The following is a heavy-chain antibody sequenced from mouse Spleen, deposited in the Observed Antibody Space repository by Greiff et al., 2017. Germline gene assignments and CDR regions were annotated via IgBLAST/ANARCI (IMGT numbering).Heavy chain of an antibody. V-gene: IGHV1-52*01. CDR1: GYTFTSYW. CDR3: ARSTMITGEDAMDY. Sequence: QVQLQQPGAELVRPGSSVKLSCKASGYTFTSYWMHWVKQRPIQGLEWIGNIDPSDSETHYNQKFKDKATLTVDKSSSTAYMQLSSLTSEDSAVYYCARSTMITGEDAMDYWGQGTSVTVSS. CDR2: IDPSDSET. J-gene: IGHJ4*01. D-gene: IGHD2-4*01.